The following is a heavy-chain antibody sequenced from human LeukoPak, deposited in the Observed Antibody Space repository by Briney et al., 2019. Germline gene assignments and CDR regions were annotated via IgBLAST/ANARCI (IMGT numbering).Heavy chain of an antibody. V-gene: IGHV3-30*04. CDR2: ISYDGSNK. Sequence: GGSLRLSCAASGFTFSSYAMSWVRQAPGKGLEWVAVISYDGSNKYYADSVKGRFTISRDNSKNTLYLQMNSLRAEDTAVYYCARAAPGYFDYWGQGTLVTVSS. CDR1: GFTFSSYA. J-gene: IGHJ4*02. CDR3: ARAAPGYFDY.